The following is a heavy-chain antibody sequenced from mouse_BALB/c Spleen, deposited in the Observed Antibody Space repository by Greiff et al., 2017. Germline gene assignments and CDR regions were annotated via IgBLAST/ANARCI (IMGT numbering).Heavy chain of an antibody. CDR1: GFTFTDYY. V-gene: IGHV7-3*02. CDR3: ARDMGDY. J-gene: IGHJ4*01. Sequence: EVQLQESGGGLVQPGGSLRLSCATSGFTFTDYYMSWVRQPPGKALEWLGFIRNKANGYTTEYSASVKGRFTISRDNSQSILYLQMNTLRAEDSATYYCARDMGDYWGQGTSVTVSS. CDR2: IRNKANGYTT.